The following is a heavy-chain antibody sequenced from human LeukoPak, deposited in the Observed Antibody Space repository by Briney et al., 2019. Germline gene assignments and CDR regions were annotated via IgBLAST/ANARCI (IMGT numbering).Heavy chain of an antibody. CDR1: GYTFTSFG. V-gene: IGHV1-18*04. CDR3: TRDHCRGDNCPSFDY. D-gene: IGHD2-15*01. J-gene: IGHJ4*02. CDR2: IGAYNGDT. Sequence: ASVKVSCKPSGYTFTSFGISWVRQAPGQGLGWMGWIGAYNGDTNYAQKFQGRVTMTTDTSTSTAYMDLKSLRSDDTAVYYCTRDHCRGDNCPSFDYWGQGTLVTVSS.